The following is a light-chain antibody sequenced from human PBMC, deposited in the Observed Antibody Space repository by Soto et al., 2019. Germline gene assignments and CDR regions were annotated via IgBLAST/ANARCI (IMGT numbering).Light chain of an antibody. Sequence: EIVLTQSPGTLSLSPGERATLSCRTSQSVSSSYLAWDQQKPGQAPRLLIYGASSRATASPDRFSGSGSGTDFTLTISRLEPEDFAVYFCQQYGSSLFTFGPGTKVDIK. CDR3: QQYGSSLFT. CDR2: GAS. CDR1: QSVSSSY. V-gene: IGKV3-20*01. J-gene: IGKJ3*01.